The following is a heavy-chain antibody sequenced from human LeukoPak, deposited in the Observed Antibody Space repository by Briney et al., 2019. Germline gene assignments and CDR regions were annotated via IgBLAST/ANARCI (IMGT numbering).Heavy chain of an antibody. CDR3: ARRHPKRGWFGEFYGLDFDY. CDR2: IYYSGST. J-gene: IGHJ4*02. V-gene: IGHV4-39*01. CDR1: GGSISSSSYY. Sequence: SETLSLTCTVSGGSISSSSYYWGWIRQPPGKGLEWIGSIYYSGSTYYNPSLKSRVTISVDTSKNQFSLKLSSVTAADTAVYYCARRHPKRGWFGEFYGLDFDYWGQGTLVTVSS. D-gene: IGHD3-10*01.